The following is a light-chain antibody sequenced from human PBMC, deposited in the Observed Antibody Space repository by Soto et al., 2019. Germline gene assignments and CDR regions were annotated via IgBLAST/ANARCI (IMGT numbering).Light chain of an antibody. J-gene: IGKJ1*01. CDR2: DAS. CDR3: QQRSNWPT. V-gene: IGKV3-11*01. Sequence: EIVLTQSPATLSLSPGERATLSCRASQSVSSYLAWYQQKPGQAPRLLIYDASNRATGIPARFSGSGSGTDFTLTISSLEPEDLAVYYCQQRSNWPTFGQGTKVHIK. CDR1: QSVSSY.